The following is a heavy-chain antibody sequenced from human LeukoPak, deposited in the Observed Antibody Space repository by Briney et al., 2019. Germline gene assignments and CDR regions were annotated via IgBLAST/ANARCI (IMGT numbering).Heavy chain of an antibody. D-gene: IGHD3-16*01. Sequence: PGGSLRLSCAASGFTFSSYAMSWVRQAPGKGLEWVSAISGSGGSTYYADSVKGRFTISRDNSKNTLYLQMNSLRAEDTAVYYCARARGSRYYFDYWGQGTLVTVSS. J-gene: IGHJ4*02. CDR2: ISGSGGST. V-gene: IGHV3-23*01. CDR1: GFTFSSYA. CDR3: ARARGSRYYFDY.